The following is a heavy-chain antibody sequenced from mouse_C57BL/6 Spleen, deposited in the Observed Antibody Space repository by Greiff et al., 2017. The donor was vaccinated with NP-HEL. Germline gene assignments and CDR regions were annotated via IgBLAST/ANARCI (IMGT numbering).Heavy chain of an antibody. J-gene: IGHJ2*01. Sequence: DVKLQESGPELVKPGASVKISCKASGYSFTGYYMNWVKQSPEKSLEWIGEINPSTGGTTYNQKFKAKSTLTVDKSSSTAYMQLKSLTSEDSAVYYCAKSGSTYWGQGTTLTVSS. CDR1: GYSFTGYY. D-gene: IGHD5-1*01. V-gene: IGHV1-42*01. CDR3: AKSGSTY. CDR2: INPSTGGT.